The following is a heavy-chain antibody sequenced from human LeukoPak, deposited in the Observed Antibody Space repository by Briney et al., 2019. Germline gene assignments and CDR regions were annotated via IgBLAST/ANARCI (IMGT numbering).Heavy chain of an antibody. CDR3: ASFSDYSRSV. CDR1: GFTFSSYA. Sequence: PGGSLRLSCAASGFTFSSYAMSWVRQAPGKGLEWVAAIWYDGSNKYYADSVKGRFTISRDNSKNTLYLQMNSLRAEDTAVYYCASFSDYSRSVWGQGTLVTVSS. V-gene: IGHV3-33*08. D-gene: IGHD4-17*01. CDR2: IWYDGSNK. J-gene: IGHJ4*02.